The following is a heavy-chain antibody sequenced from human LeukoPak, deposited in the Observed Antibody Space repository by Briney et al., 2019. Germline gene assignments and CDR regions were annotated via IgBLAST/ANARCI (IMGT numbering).Heavy chain of an antibody. V-gene: IGHV3-23*01. Sequence: PGGSLRLSCAASGFTFSIYAMSWVRQAPGKGLDWVSAISGSGGSTYYADSVKGRFTISRDNSKNTPYLQINSLRAEDTAVYYCAKDGEMATPDAFDIWGQGTMVTVSS. J-gene: IGHJ3*02. CDR3: AKDGEMATPDAFDI. D-gene: IGHD5-24*01. CDR1: GFTFSIYA. CDR2: ISGSGGST.